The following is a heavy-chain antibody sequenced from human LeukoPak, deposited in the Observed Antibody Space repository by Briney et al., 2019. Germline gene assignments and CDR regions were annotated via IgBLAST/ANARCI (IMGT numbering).Heavy chain of an antibody. CDR2: IYQSGTT. Sequence: SETLSLTCAVSGYSISSGYYWGWIRQSPGKGLEWIGSIYQSGTTYYNPSLKSRVTISVDTSKNQFSLKLSSVTAADTAVYYCTGDPNWVFDNWGQGTLVTVSS. V-gene: IGHV4-38-2*01. CDR1: GYSISSGYY. D-gene: IGHD7-27*01. CDR3: TGDPNWVFDN. J-gene: IGHJ4*02.